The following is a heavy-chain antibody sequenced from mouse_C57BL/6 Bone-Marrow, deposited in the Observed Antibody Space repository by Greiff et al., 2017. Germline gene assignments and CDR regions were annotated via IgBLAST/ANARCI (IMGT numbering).Heavy chain of an antibody. J-gene: IGHJ4*01. D-gene: IGHD3-2*02. CDR3: ARSWGNSSGSYYYAMDY. CDR2: INPSSGYT. Sequence: QVHVKQSGAELARPGASVKMSCKASGYTFTSYTMHWVKQRPGQGLEWIGYINPSSGYTKYNQKFKDKATLTADKSSSTAYMQLSSLTSEDSAVYYGARSWGNSSGSYYYAMDYWGQGTSVTVSS. V-gene: IGHV1-4*01. CDR1: GYTFTSYT.